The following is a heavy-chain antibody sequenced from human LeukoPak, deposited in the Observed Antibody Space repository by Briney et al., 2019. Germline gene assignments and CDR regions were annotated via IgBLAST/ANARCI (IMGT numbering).Heavy chain of an antibody. CDR1: GGSISSYY. CDR2: IYYSGST. Sequence: PSETLSLTCTVSGGSISSYYWSWIRQPPGKGLEWIGYIYYSGSTNYNPSLKSRVTISVDTSKNQFSLKLSSVTAADTAVYYCARDGDYYGSGTPHTPYWYFDLWGRGTLSLSPQ. D-gene: IGHD3-10*01. J-gene: IGHJ2*01. CDR3: ARDGDYYGSGTPHTPYWYFDL. V-gene: IGHV4-59*01.